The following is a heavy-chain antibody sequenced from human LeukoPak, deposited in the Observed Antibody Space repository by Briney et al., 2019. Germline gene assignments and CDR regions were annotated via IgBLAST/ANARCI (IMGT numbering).Heavy chain of an antibody. CDR1: AYTFTNYG. J-gene: IGHJ4*02. CDR2: ISAYNGNT. V-gene: IGHV1-18*01. Sequence: GASVKVSCKASAYTFTNYGLTWVRQAPGQGLEWMGWISAYNGNTNYAQNLQGRVTMTTDTSTSTAYMELRSLRSDDTAVYYCARRDRSNYIDYWGQGTLVTVSS. D-gene: IGHD4-11*01. CDR3: ARRDRSNYIDY.